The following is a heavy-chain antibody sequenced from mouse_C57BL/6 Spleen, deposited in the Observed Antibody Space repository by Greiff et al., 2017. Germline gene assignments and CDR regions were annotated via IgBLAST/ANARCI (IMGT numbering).Heavy chain of an antibody. V-gene: IGHV1-69*01. CDR1: GYTFTSYW. CDR3: ALDYARSHFDY. J-gene: IGHJ2*01. Sequence: QVQLQQPGAELVMPGASVKLSCKASGYTFTSYWMHWVKQRPGQGLEWIGEIDPADSSTNYNEKFKGKSTLTVDKSSSTAFMQLSSLTSEDSAFYYCALDYARSHFDYWGQGTTLTVSS. D-gene: IGHD1-1*01. CDR2: IDPADSST.